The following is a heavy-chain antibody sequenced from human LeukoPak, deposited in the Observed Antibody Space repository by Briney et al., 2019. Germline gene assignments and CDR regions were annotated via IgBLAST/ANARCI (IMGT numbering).Heavy chain of an antibody. J-gene: IGHJ5*02. CDR1: GGSISGYY. CDR3: ATHYGSGLDWFDP. D-gene: IGHD3-10*01. V-gene: IGHV4-4*07. Sequence: PSETLSLTCTVSGGSISGYYWSWIRQPAGKGLEWIGRFYTSGSTNYNPSLKSRVTISVDTSKNQLSLKLSSVTAADTAMYYCATHYGSGLDWFDPWGQGTLVTVSS. CDR2: FYTSGST.